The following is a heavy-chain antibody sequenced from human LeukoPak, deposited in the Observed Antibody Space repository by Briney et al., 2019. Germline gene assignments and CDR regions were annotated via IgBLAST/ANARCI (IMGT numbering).Heavy chain of an antibody. CDR1: GGSISSGDYY. J-gene: IGHJ4*02. CDR2: IYYSGST. Sequence: SETLSLTCTVSGGSISSGDYYWSWIRQPPGKGLEWIGYIYYSGSTYYNPSLKSRVTISVDTSKNQFSLKLSSVTAADTAVYYCARVVGRAAAGKFDYGGQGTLVTVSS. D-gene: IGHD6-13*01. V-gene: IGHV4-30-4*01. CDR3: ARVVGRAAAGKFDY.